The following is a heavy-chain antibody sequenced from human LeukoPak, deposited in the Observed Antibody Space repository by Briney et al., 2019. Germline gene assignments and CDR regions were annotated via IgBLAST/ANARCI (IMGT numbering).Heavy chain of an antibody. V-gene: IGHV3-48*02. J-gene: IGHJ4*02. CDR1: GFTFSSYE. Sequence: GGSLRLSCAASGFTFSSYEMNWVRQAPGKGLEWVSYISSSSGTIYYADSVRGRFTISRDNAKNSLYLQMNSLRDEDTAVYYCARVWHCTSTSCYDYWGQGTLVTVSP. CDR3: ARVWHCTSTSCYDY. CDR2: ISSSSGTI. D-gene: IGHD2-2*01.